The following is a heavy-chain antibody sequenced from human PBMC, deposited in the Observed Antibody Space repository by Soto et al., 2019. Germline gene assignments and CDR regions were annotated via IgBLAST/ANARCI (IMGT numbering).Heavy chain of an antibody. CDR3: ASPHACGGDCYYPHFDY. Sequence: ASVKVSCKASGYTFTSYGINWVRQAPGQGLEWMGWISAYNGNTNYAQKLQGRVTMTTNTSTSTAYMELRSLRSDDTALYYCASPHACGGDCYYPHFDYRGQGSPVTVSS. CDR2: ISAYNGNT. CDR1: GYTFTSYG. V-gene: IGHV1-18*01. D-gene: IGHD2-21*02. J-gene: IGHJ4*02.